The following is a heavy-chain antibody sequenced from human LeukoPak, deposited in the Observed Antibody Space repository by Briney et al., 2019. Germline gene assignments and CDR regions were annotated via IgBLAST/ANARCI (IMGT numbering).Heavy chain of an antibody. V-gene: IGHV4-34*01. D-gene: IGHD3-10*01. J-gene: IGHJ4*02. CDR1: GFSFSSYA. CDR2: INHSGST. Sequence: GSLRLSCTASGFSFSSYAMSWVRRAPGKGLEWIGEINHSGSTNYNPSLKSRVTISVDTSKNQFSLKLSSVTAADTAVYYCARGTYYYGSGSYYLPWGQGTLVTVSS. CDR3: ARGTYYYGSGSYYLP.